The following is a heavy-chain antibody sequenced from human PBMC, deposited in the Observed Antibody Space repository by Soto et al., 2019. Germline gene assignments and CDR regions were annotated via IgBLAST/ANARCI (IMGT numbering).Heavy chain of an antibody. Sequence: SVKVSCKASGGTFSSYAISCVRQAPGQGLEWMGGIIPIFGTANYAQKFQGRVTITADESTSTAYMELSSLRSEDTAVYYCATLGTTVTTYYYYYGMDVWGQGTTVTVSS. D-gene: IGHD4-17*01. CDR2: IIPIFGTA. CDR3: ATLGTTVTTYYYYYGMDV. V-gene: IGHV1-69*13. J-gene: IGHJ6*02. CDR1: GGTFSSYA.